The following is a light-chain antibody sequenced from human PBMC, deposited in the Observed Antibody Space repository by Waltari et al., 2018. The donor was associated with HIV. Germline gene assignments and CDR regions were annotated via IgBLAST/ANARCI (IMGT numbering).Light chain of an antibody. CDR1: TPNLGTNA. Sequence: QSVLTQPPSASGAPGQRVAISCSGRTPNLGTNAVNWYQQVPGTAPKLLMYGDNQRPSGVPDRFSGSKSGTSASLAISGLQSEDEADYYCSAWDDSLNGPLFGGGTKLTVL. CDR2: GDN. V-gene: IGLV1-44*01. J-gene: IGLJ3*02. CDR3: SAWDDSLNGPL.